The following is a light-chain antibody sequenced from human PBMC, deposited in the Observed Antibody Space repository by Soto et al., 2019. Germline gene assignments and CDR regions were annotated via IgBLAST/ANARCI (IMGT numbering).Light chain of an antibody. CDR2: WAS. J-gene: IGKJ2*01. CDR1: QSVLYSSNNNNY. Sequence: DIVMTQSPDSLAVSLGERATINCKSSQSVLYSSNNNNYLAWFQQKPGQPPKLLIYWASTRESGVPDRFSGSGSGTDFTLTISSLQAEDVAVYYCQQYNNRPPDTFGQGTKLEIK. V-gene: IGKV4-1*01. CDR3: QQYNNRPPDT.